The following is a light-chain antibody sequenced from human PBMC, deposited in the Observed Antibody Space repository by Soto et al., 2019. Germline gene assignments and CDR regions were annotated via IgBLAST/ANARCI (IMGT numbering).Light chain of an antibody. CDR1: QSVLYSSNNKNY. CDR3: QQYYSTPYT. Sequence: DIVMTQSPDSLAVSLGERATINCKSSQSVLYSSNNKNYLAWYQQKPGQPPKLLIYWASTRESGLPDRFSGSGSGTDFTLTISSLQAEDVAVYYCQQYYSTPYTFGQATTLEIK. CDR2: WAS. V-gene: IGKV4-1*01. J-gene: IGKJ2*01.